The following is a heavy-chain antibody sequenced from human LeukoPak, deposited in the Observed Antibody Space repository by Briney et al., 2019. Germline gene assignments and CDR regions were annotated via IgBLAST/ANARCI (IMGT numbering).Heavy chain of an antibody. CDR3: AKPYYESPA. CDR2: LSGSGSST. CDR1: GFTFNNYA. Sequence: PGGSLRLSCAASGFTFNNYAMSWVRQAPGKGPEWVSALSGSGSSTYYADSVKGRFTISRDNSKNALYLQMNSLRAEDTAVYCCAKPYYESPAWGQGTLVTVSS. D-gene: IGHD3-22*01. V-gene: IGHV3-23*01. J-gene: IGHJ5*02.